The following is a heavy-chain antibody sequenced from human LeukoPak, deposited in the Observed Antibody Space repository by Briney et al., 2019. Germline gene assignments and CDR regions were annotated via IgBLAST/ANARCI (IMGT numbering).Heavy chain of an antibody. V-gene: IGHV3-30*04. CDR3: ARSIYYDILTGHGYYFDY. CDR1: GFTFSSYA. J-gene: IGHJ4*02. CDR2: ISYDGSNK. Sequence: GGSLRLSCAASGFTFSSYAMHWVRQAPGKGLEWVAVISYDGSNKYYADSVKGRFTISRDNSKNTLYLQMNSLRAEDTAVYYCARSIYYDILTGHGYYFDYWGQGTLVTVSS. D-gene: IGHD3-9*01.